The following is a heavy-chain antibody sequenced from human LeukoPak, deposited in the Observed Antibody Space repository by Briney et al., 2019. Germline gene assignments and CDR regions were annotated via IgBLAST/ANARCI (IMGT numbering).Heavy chain of an antibody. D-gene: IGHD6-13*01. Sequence: SETLSLTCTVSGGSISSYYWSWIRQPPGKGLEWIGYIYYSGNTNYNPSLKSRVTISVDTSKNQFSLKLSSVTAADTAVYYCARGDCSSWDWEMYYYGMDVWGKGTTVTVSS. V-gene: IGHV4-59*01. CDR3: ARGDCSSWDWEMYYYGMDV. CDR1: GGSISSYY. J-gene: IGHJ6*04. CDR2: IYYSGNT.